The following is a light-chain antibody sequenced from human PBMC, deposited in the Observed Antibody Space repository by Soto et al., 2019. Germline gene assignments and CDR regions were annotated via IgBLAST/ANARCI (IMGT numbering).Light chain of an antibody. CDR1: SSDVGGYNY. CDR2: DVS. J-gene: IGLJ2*01. Sequence: QSALTQPRSVSGSPGQSVNISCTGTSSDVGGYNYVSWYQQHPGKAPKLMIYDVSKRPSGVPDRFSGSKSGNTASLTISGLHVEDDADYYCCSYAGSYTFVVFGGGTQLTVL. CDR3: CSYAGSYTFVV. V-gene: IGLV2-11*01.